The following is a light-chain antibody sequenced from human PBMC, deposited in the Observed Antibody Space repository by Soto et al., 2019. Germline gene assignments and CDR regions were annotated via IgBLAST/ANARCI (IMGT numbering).Light chain of an antibody. V-gene: IGLV1-47*02. CDR1: GSNIGTFY. CDR2: ANN. J-gene: IGLJ1*01. CDR3: SLYTTDSTYV. Sequence: QSVLTQSPSTSATPGQGVSISCSGGGSNIGTFYVSWYQHVPGTAPRLLIYANNQRPSGVPDRFSGSKSGNTASLTISGLQAEDEAEYYCSLYTTDSTYVFGTGTKVTV.